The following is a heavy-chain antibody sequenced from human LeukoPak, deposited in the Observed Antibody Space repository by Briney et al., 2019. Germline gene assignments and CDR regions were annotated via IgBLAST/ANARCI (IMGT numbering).Heavy chain of an antibody. CDR2: ISSSSSYI. Sequence: GGSLRLSCAASGFTISSYSMNWVRQAPGKGLEWVSSISSSSSYIYYADSVKGRFTISRDNAKNSLYLQMNSLRAEDTAVYYCARDASSGSYYPLYFDYWGQGTLVTVSS. V-gene: IGHV3-21*01. J-gene: IGHJ4*02. D-gene: IGHD3-10*01. CDR3: ARDASSGSYYPLYFDY. CDR1: GFTISSYS.